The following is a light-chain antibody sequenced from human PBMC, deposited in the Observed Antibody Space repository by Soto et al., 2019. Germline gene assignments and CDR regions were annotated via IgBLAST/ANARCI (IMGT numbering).Light chain of an antibody. CDR3: QQYNDWPLT. J-gene: IGKJ1*01. Sequence: EIVMTQSPVTLSVSPGERATLSCRASQSVSSNLAWYQQKPGQAPSLLIYGAFTRATGIPARFSGTGSATEFTLTISSLQSEDVALYYCQQYNDWPLTFGQGTKVDI. CDR1: QSVSSN. V-gene: IGKV3-15*01. CDR2: GAF.